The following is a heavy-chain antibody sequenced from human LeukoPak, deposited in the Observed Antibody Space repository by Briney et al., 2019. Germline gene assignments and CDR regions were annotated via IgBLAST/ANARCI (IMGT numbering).Heavy chain of an antibody. CDR1: GGSISSYY. CDR3: ARGLIAAAGTGYYYYYMDV. V-gene: IGHV4-4*09. CDR2: IYTSGST. D-gene: IGHD6-13*01. Sequence: SETLSLTCTVSGGSISSYYWSWIRQPPGKGLEWIGYIYTSGSTNYNPSLKSRVTISVDTSKSQFSLKLSSVTAADTAVYYCARGLIAAAGTGYYYYYMDVWGKGTTVTVSS. J-gene: IGHJ6*03.